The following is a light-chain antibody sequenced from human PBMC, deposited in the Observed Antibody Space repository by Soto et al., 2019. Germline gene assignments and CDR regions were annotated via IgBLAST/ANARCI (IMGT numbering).Light chain of an antibody. CDR2: GAS. V-gene: IGKV3-20*01. CDR3: QQYMSSVT. CDR1: QSVDTTF. Sequence: EIVLTQSPGSLSLSPGQRATLSCRASQSVDTTFFAWYQKKPGQAPRLLIYGASKRATGIPDRFSGSGYGTDFTLIISRLEPEEFAVYYCQQYMSSVTFGQGTKVEIK. J-gene: IGKJ1*01.